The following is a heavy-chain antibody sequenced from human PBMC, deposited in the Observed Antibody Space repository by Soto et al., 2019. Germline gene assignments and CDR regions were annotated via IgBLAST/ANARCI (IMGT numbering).Heavy chain of an antibody. Sequence: GGSLRLSCAASGFTFSSYAMSWVRQAPGKGLEWVSAISGSGGSTYYADSVKGRFTISRDNSKNTLYLQMNSLRAEDTAVYYCAKGLAGFGEFYYFDYWGQGTLVTVSS. CDR1: GFTFSSYA. J-gene: IGHJ4*02. CDR3: AKGLAGFGEFYYFDY. CDR2: ISGSGGST. D-gene: IGHD3-10*01. V-gene: IGHV3-23*01.